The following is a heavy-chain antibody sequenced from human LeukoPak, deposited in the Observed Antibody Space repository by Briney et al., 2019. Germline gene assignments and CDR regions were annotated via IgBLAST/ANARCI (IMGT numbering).Heavy chain of an antibody. V-gene: IGHV4-34*01. CDR2: INHSGST. CDR3: ARGRVISYYDSSGYWARRAFDI. D-gene: IGHD3-22*01. CDR1: GGSFSGYY. Sequence: SETLSLTCAVYGGSFSGYYWSWIRQPPGKGLEWIGEINHSGSTNYNPSLKSRVTISVDTSKNQFSLKLSSVAVADTAVYYCARGRVISYYDSSGYWARRAFDIWGQGTMVTVSS. J-gene: IGHJ3*02.